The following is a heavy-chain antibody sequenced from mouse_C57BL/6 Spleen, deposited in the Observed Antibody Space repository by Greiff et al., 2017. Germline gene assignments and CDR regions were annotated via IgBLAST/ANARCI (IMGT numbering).Heavy chain of an antibody. J-gene: IGHJ1*03. V-gene: IGHV1-53*01. CDR1: GYTFTSYW. D-gene: IGHD1-1*01. CDR2: INPSNGGT. Sequence: VQLQQPGTELVKPGASVKLSCKASGYTFTSYWMHWVKQRPGQGLEWIGNINPSNGGTNYNEKFKSKAKLTVDKYTSTDYMQLSSLTAEDSAVYYCVRWIYTHGYFDVWGTGTTVTVSS. CDR3: VRWIYTHGYFDV.